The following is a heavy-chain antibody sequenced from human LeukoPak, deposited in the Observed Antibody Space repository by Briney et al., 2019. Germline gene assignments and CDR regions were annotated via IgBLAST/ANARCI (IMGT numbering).Heavy chain of an antibody. CDR2: ISGSGGST. Sequence: GGSLRLSCAASGFTFSSYAMSWVRQAPGKGLEWVSAISGSGGSTYYADSVKGRFTISRDNSKDTLYLQMNSLGAEDTAVYYCATVVVGWFDPWGQGTLVTVSS. CDR3: ATVVVGWFDP. CDR1: GFTFSSYA. D-gene: IGHD2-2*01. J-gene: IGHJ5*02. V-gene: IGHV3-23*01.